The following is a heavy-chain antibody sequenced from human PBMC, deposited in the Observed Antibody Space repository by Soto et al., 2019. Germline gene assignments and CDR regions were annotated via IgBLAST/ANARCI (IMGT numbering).Heavy chain of an antibody. Sequence: PSETQGVTCTVSGGSISSCTNYWSRVPQDPVKGMELIGHIYYIGSDYYNPSLKIRLTMYADTTTNSFSLKLPSVAAADTAVYYWARVLCICSTCYLPDLFDPWGQGTLVRVSS. D-gene: IGHD6-13*01. CDR1: GGSISSCTNY. J-gene: IGHJ5*02. CDR3: ARVLCICSTCYLPDLFDP. CDR2: IYYIGSD. V-gene: IGHV4-31*03.